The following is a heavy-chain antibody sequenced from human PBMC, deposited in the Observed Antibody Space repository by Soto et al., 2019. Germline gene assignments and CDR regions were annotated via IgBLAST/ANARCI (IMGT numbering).Heavy chain of an antibody. V-gene: IGHV4-39*01. CDR3: ARHAKRSSSWQTYNWFDP. J-gene: IGHJ5*02. D-gene: IGHD6-13*01. CDR1: GGSISSSSYY. Sequence: SETLSLTCTVSGGSISSSSYYWGWIRQPPGKGLEWIGSIYYSGSTYYNPSLKSRVTISVDTSKNQFSLKLSSVTAADTAVYYCARHAKRSSSWQTYNWFDPWGQGTLVTASS. CDR2: IYYSGST.